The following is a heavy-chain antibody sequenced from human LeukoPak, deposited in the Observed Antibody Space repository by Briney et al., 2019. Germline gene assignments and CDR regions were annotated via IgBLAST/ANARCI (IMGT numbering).Heavy chain of an antibody. Sequence: GGSLRLSCAASGFTFSSYWMTWVRQAPGKGLEWVANIKQDGSEKYYVDSVKGRFTISRDNAKNSLYLQMNSLRAEGTAVYYCASFSGYYYYFDYWGQGTLVTVSS. D-gene: IGHD3-22*01. V-gene: IGHV3-7*01. J-gene: IGHJ4*02. CDR2: IKQDGSEK. CDR1: GFTFSSYW. CDR3: ASFSGYYYYFDY.